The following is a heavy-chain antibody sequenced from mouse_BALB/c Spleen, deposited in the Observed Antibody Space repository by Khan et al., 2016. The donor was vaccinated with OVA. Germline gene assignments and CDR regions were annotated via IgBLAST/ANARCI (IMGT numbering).Heavy chain of an antibody. CDR3: TRIAYYYGSEGFAY. Sequence: EVQLVESGGDLVKPGGSLKLSCAASGFTFSTYGMSWVRQTPDKRLEWVATVSTGGGYTYYPDSVKGRFTISRDNAKNTLYLQMSGLKSEDTAIFYCTRIAYYYGSEGFAYWGQGTLVTVSA. J-gene: IGHJ3*01. CDR1: GFTFSTYG. D-gene: IGHD1-1*01. V-gene: IGHV5-6*01. CDR2: VSTGGGYT.